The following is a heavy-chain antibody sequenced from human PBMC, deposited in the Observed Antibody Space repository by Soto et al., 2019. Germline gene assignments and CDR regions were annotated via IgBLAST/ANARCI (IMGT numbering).Heavy chain of an antibody. CDR1: GYTLTGYY. CDR2: INPNSGGT. Sequence: ASVKVSCKASGYTLTGYYMHWVRQAPGQGLEWMGWINPNSGGTNYAQKFQGWVTMTRDTSISTAYMELSRLRSDDTAVYYCARDRLWFGENYFDYWGQGTLVTVSS. CDR3: ARDRLWFGENYFDY. V-gene: IGHV1-2*04. D-gene: IGHD3-10*01. J-gene: IGHJ4*02.